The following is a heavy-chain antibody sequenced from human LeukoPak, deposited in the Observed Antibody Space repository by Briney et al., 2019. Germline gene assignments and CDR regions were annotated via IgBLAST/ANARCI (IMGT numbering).Heavy chain of an antibody. CDR1: GYTFTGYY. J-gene: IGHJ3*02. Sequence: ASVKVSCKASGYTFTGYYMHWVRQAPGQGLEWMGRINPNSGGTNYAQKFQGRVTMTRDTSISTAYMELSRLRSDDTAVYYCASQGRSGSYYVAAFDIWGQGTMVTVSS. V-gene: IGHV1-2*06. D-gene: IGHD1-26*01. CDR2: INPNSGGT. CDR3: ASQGRSGSYYVAAFDI.